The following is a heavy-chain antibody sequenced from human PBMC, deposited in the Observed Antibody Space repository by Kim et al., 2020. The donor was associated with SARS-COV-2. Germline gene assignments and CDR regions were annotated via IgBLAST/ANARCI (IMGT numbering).Heavy chain of an antibody. J-gene: IGHJ3*02. CDR3: SYYYDSSGNSDAFDI. V-gene: IGHV3-53*01. CDR2: IYSGGST. CDR1: GFTVSSNY. D-gene: IGHD3-22*01. Sequence: GGSLRLSCAASGFTVSSNYMSWVRQAPGKGLEWVSVIYSGGSTYYADSVKGRFTISRDNSKNTLYLQMISLRAADTAVYYCSYYYDSSGNSDAFDIWGQGTMVTVSS.